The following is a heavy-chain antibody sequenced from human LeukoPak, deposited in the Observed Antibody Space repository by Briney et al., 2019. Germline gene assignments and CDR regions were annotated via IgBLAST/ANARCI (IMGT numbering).Heavy chain of an antibody. CDR2: ISPNSGGT. Sequence: ASVKVFCKASGYTFTGYYMHWVRQAPGQGLEWMGWISPNSGGTNYAQKFQGRVTMTRDTSISTAYMELSRLRSHDTAVYYCARVGVCSSTSCYTDYYYMDVWGKGTTVTVSS. CDR3: ARVGVCSSTSCYTDYYYMDV. V-gene: IGHV1-2*02. J-gene: IGHJ6*03. D-gene: IGHD2-2*02. CDR1: GYTFTGYY.